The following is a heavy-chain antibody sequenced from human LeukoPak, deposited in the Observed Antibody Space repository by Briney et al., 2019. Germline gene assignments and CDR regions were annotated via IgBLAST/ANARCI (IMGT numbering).Heavy chain of an antibody. V-gene: IGHV1-8*01. CDR3: ARDRGYSYGPGGGAY. CDR1: GYTFTSYD. CDR2: MNPNSGNP. J-gene: IGHJ4*02. D-gene: IGHD5-18*01. Sequence: ASVKVSCKASGYTFTSYDINWVRQAPGQGLEWMGWMNPNSGNPGYAQKLQGTVTMTRNTSISTAYMELSSLRSEDTAVYYCARDRGYSYGPGGGAYWGQGTLVTVSS.